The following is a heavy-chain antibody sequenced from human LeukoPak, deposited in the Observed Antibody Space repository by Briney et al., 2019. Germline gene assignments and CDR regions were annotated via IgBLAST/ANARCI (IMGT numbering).Heavy chain of an antibody. V-gene: IGHV1-24*01. Sequence: ASVRVSCKVSGYNLIELSMHWVRQAPGKGLEWMGGFDPEDAKTVHAPKFQGRVTMTEDTSTDTAYMELTSLTSEDTAVYYCATSRNEASELSVSSGYEFDNWGQGTLVTVSS. CDR1: GYNLIELS. CDR3: ATSRNEASELSVSSGYEFDN. J-gene: IGHJ4*02. D-gene: IGHD5-12*01. CDR2: FDPEDAKT.